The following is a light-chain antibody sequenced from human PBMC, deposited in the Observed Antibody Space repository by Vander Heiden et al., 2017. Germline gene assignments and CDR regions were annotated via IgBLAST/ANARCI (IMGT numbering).Light chain of an antibody. CDR2: AAS. Sequence: DIQITPSPSSLSASVGDRVTITCRASQSISSYLNWYQQKPGKAPKLLIYAASSLESGVPSRFSGSGSGTDFTLTISSLQPEDFATYYCQQSYSTLFTFGPGTKVDIK. CDR1: QSISSY. V-gene: IGKV1-39*01. J-gene: IGKJ3*01. CDR3: QQSYSTLFT.